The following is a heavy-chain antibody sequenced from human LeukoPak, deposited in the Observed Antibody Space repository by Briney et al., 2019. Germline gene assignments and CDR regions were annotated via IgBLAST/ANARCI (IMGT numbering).Heavy chain of an antibody. V-gene: IGHV3-21*01. CDR3: ARDYGGDGPFDY. CDR2: ISSSSSYI. CDR1: GFTFSSYS. D-gene: IGHD2-21*01. Sequence: PGGSLRLSCAASGFTFSSYSMNWVRQAPGKGLEWVSSISSSSSYIYYADSVKGRFTISRDNAKNSLYLQMNSLRAEDTAVYYCARDYGGDGPFDYWGQGTLVTVSS. J-gene: IGHJ4*02.